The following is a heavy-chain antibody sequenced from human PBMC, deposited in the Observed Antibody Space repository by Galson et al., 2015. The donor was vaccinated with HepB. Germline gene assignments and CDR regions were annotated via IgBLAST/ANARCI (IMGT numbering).Heavy chain of an antibody. V-gene: IGHV1-69*13. Sequence: SVKVSCKPSGGTFSSYAISWVRQAPGQGLEWMGGIIPIFGTANYAQKFQGRVTITADESTSTAYMELSSLRSEDTAVYYCARDHCSSTSCYACDIRGQGTMVTVSS. CDR2: IIPIFGTA. D-gene: IGHD2-2*01. CDR3: ARDHCSSTSCYACDI. CDR1: GGTFSSYA. J-gene: IGHJ3*02.